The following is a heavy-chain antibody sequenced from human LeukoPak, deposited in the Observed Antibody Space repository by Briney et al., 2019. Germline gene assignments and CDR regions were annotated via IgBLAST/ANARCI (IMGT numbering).Heavy chain of an antibody. V-gene: IGHV3-43D*03. CDR3: AKGENYYDSSGYYEEDY. Sequence: GGSLRLSCAASGFTFSNYAMHWVRQAPGKGLEWVSLISWDGGSTYYADSVKGRFTISRDNSKNSLYLQMNSLRAEDTALYYCAKGENYYDSSGYYEEDYWGQGTLVTVSS. J-gene: IGHJ4*02. D-gene: IGHD3-22*01. CDR2: ISWDGGST. CDR1: GFTFSNYA.